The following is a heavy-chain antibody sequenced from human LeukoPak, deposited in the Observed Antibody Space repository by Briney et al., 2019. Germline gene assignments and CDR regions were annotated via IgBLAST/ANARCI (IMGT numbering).Heavy chain of an antibody. J-gene: IGHJ6*03. D-gene: IGHD5-12*01. Sequence: LPGGSLRLSCAASGFTFSNSWMHWVRQAPGKGLVWVSRINPDGSSTRYADSVKGRFTISRDNAKNTLYLQMNSLRAEDTAVYYCARVVNSGYDWEPYYYMDVWGKGTTVTVSS. CDR3: ARVVNSGYDWEPYYYMDV. CDR2: INPDGSST. V-gene: IGHV3-74*01. CDR1: GFTFSNSW.